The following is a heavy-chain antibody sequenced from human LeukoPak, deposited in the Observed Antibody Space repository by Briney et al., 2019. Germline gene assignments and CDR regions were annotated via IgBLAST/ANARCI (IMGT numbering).Heavy chain of an antibody. CDR2: IRYDGSNK. V-gene: IGHV3-30*02. Sequence: GRSLRLSCAASGFTFSSYAMHWVRQAPGKGLEWVAFIRYDGSNKYYADSVKGRFTISRDNSKNTLYLQMNSLRAEDTAVYYCAKDLISAAAGRQGGFDPWGQGTLVTVSS. D-gene: IGHD6-13*01. J-gene: IGHJ5*02. CDR1: GFTFSSYA. CDR3: AKDLISAAAGRQGGFDP.